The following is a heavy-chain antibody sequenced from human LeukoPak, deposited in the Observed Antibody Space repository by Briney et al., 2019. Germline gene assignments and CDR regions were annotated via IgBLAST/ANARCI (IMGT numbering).Heavy chain of an antibody. CDR2: ISDDGSNK. V-gene: IGHV3-30-3*01. CDR1: GFTFSNYA. Sequence: PGSSLRLSCAASGFTFSNYAVHWVRQAPDKGLEWVAPISDDGSNKYYTNSVKGRFTISRDNSKNTLYLQMNSLRAEDTAVYYCATRTSGAFDFWGQGTMVIVS. J-gene: IGHJ3*01. CDR3: ATRTSGAFDF.